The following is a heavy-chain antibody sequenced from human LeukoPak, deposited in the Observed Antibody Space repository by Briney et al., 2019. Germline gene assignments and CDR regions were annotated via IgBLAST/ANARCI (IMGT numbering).Heavy chain of an antibody. CDR1: GFTFSNAW. CDR2: IKSKTDGGTT. D-gene: IGHD6-19*01. V-gene: IGHV3-15*07. Sequence: GGSLRLSCAASGFTFSNAWMNWVRQAPGKGLEWVGRIKSKTDGGTTDYAAPVKGRFTISRDDSKNTLYLQMDSLKTEDTAVYYCTTQYSSGWYGDYWGQGTLVTVSS. J-gene: IGHJ4*02. CDR3: TTQYSSGWYGDY.